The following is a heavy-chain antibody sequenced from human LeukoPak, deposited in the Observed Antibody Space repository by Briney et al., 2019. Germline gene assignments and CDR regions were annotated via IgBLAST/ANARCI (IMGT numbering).Heavy chain of an antibody. D-gene: IGHD6-19*01. CDR3: ARYRLSIAVAGYFDY. J-gene: IGHJ4*02. CDR1: GFSVRTNF. CDR2: IYTGGGT. Sequence: GGSLRLSCAVSGFSVRTNFMSWVWQAPGKGLEWVSVIYTGGGTDHADSVKGRFTISRDNSKNTLFLQMNSLRAEDTAVYYCARYRLSIAVAGYFDYWGQGTLVTVSS. V-gene: IGHV3-53*01.